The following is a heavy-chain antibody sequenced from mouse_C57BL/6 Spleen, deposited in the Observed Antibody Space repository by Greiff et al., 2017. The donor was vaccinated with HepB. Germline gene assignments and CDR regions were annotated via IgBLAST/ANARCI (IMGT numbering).Heavy chain of an antibody. V-gene: IGHV1-72*01. D-gene: IGHD2-12*01. CDR1: GYTFTSYW. J-gene: IGHJ3*01. Sequence: QVQLQQPGAELVKPGASVKLSCKASGYTFTSYWMHWVKQRPGRGLEWIGRIDPNSGGTKYNEKFKSKATLTVDKPSSTAYMQLSSLTSEDSAVYYCASNLYNYDVEGFAYWGQGTLVTVSA. CDR3: ASNLYNYDVEGFAY. CDR2: IDPNSGGT.